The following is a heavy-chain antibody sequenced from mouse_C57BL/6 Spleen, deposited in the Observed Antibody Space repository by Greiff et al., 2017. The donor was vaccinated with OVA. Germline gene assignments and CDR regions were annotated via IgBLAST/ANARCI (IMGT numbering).Heavy chain of an antibody. J-gene: IGHJ2*01. CDR1: GYTFTSYW. Sequence: QVQLQQPGTELVKPGASVKLSCKASGYTFTSYWMHWVKQRSGQGLEWIGNINPSNGGTNYNEKFKSKATLTVDKSSSTAYMQLSSLTSEDSAVYYCARKAEGWLLPFDYWGQGTTLTVSS. V-gene: IGHV1-53*01. D-gene: IGHD2-3*01. CDR2: INPSNGGT. CDR3: ARKAEGWLLPFDY.